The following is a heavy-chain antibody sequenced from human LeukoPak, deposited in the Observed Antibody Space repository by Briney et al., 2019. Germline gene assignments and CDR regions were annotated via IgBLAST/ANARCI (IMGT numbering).Heavy chain of an antibody. J-gene: IGHJ4*02. CDR2: ISAYNGKT. CDR3: ARVGYCSGGSCYSDFDY. D-gene: IGHD2-15*01. CDR1: GYTFTSYD. V-gene: IGHV1-18*01. Sequence: ASVKVSCKASGYTFTSYDINWVRQATGQGLEWMGLISAYNGKTNYAQKLHGRVTMTTDTYTITAYMELRSLRSDDTAVYYCARVGYCSGGSCYSDFDYWGQGTLVTVSS.